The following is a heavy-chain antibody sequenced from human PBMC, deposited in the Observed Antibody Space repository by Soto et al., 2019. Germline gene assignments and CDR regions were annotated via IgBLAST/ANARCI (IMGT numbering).Heavy chain of an antibody. D-gene: IGHD6-25*01. CDR2: IGTAGYT. Sequence: PGVSLRLSCAASGFTFSSYDMHWVRQATGKGLEWVSAIGTAGYTYYPGSVKGRFTISRENAKNSLYLQMNSLRAGDTAVYYCARISSGYGAAGAPENYGMDVWGQGTTVTVSS. CDR1: GFTFSSYD. J-gene: IGHJ6*02. CDR3: ARISSGYGAAGAPENYGMDV. V-gene: IGHV3-13*01.